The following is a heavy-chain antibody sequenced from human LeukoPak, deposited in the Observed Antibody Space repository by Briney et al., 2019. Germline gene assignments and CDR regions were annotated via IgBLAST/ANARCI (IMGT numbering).Heavy chain of an antibody. CDR2: ISSSSSYI. V-gene: IGHV3-21*01. CDR3: ARDPLVYM. CDR1: GFTFSSYS. D-gene: IGHD2-2*02. J-gene: IGHJ4*02. Sequence: PGKSLRLSCAASGFTFSSYSMNWVRQAPGKGLEWVSSISSSSSYIYYADSVKGRFTISRDNAKNTVYLQMNSLRVEDTAVYYCARDPLVYMWGQGSLVTVSS.